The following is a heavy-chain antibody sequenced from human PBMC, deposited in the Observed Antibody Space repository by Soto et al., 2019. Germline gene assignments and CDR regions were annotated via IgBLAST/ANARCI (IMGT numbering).Heavy chain of an antibody. D-gene: IGHD2-2*02. J-gene: IGHJ5*02. CDR3: ARVYCSSTSCYSGDNWFDP. Sequence: TLSLTCTVSGGSISSGGYYWSWIRQHPGKGLEWIGYMYYIGSTYYNPSLKSRVTISVDTSKNQFSLKLTSVTAADTAVYYCARVYCSSTSCYSGDNWFDPWGQGTLVTVSS. CDR2: MYYIGST. CDR1: GGSISSGGYY. V-gene: IGHV4-31*03.